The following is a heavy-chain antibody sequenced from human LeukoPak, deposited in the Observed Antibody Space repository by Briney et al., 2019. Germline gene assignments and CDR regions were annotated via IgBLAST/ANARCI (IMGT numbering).Heavy chain of an antibody. V-gene: IGHV1-8*01. D-gene: IGHD2-2*01. CDR2: MNPNSGNT. Sequence: ASVKVSCKASGYTFTSYDINWVRQATGQGLEWMGWMNPNSGNTGYAQKFQGRVTMTRNTSISTAYMELSSLRSEDTAVYYCARSPRSTRAGYYYMDVWGKGTTVTVSS. CDR1: GYTFTSYD. CDR3: ARSPRSTRAGYYYMDV. J-gene: IGHJ6*03.